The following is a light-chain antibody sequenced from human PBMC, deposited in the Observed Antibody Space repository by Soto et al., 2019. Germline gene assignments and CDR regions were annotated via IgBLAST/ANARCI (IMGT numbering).Light chain of an antibody. CDR3: QQYDSYSWT. CDR2: KAS. CDR1: QSISSR. V-gene: IGKV1-5*03. Sequence: DIQMTQSPSTLSASVGDRVTITCRASQSISSRLAWYQQKPGKVPKLLIYKASSLESGVPSRFSGSGSGTELTITISSLQLDDFATYYCQQYDSYSWTFGQGTKVEI. J-gene: IGKJ1*01.